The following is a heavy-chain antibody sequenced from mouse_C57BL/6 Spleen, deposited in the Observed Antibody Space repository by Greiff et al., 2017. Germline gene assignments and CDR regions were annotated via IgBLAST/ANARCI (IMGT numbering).Heavy chain of an antibody. CDR3: ARPTAQAPAWFAY. CDR1: GYTFTSYW. CDR2: IDPSDSYT. V-gene: IGHV1-69*01. J-gene: IGHJ3*01. Sequence: QVQLQQPGAELVMPGASVKLSCKASGYTFTSYWMHWVKQRPGQGLEWIGEIDPSDSYTNYNQKFKGKSTLTVDKSSSTAYMQLSSLTAEDSAVYYCARPTAQAPAWFAYWGQGTLVTVSA. D-gene: IGHD3-2*02.